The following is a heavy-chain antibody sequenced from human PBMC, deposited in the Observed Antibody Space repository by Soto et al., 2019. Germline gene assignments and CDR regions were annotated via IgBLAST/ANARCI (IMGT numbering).Heavy chain of an antibody. CDR2: ISYDGSNK. Sequence: GGSLRLSCAASGFTFSSYAMHWVRQAPGKGLEWVAVISYDGSNKYYADSVKGRFTISRDNSKNTLYLQMNSLRAEDTAVYYCARDLWSGYYSEYGMDVWGQGTTVTVSS. V-gene: IGHV3-30-3*01. D-gene: IGHD3-3*01. J-gene: IGHJ6*02. CDR3: ARDLWSGYYSEYGMDV. CDR1: GFTFSSYA.